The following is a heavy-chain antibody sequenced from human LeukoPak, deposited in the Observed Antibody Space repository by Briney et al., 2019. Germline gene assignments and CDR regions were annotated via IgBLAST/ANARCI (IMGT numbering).Heavy chain of an antibody. CDR2: INPNSGGT. V-gene: IGHV1-2*02. CDR3: ARGTLVATDLWFDP. CDR1: GYTFTGYY. J-gene: IGHJ5*02. Sequence: ASVKVSCKASGYTFTGYYMHRVRQAPGQGLEWMGWINPNSGGTNYAQKFQGRVTMTRDTSISTAYMELSRLRSDDTAVYYCARGTLVATDLWFDPWGQGTLVTVSS. D-gene: IGHD5-12*01.